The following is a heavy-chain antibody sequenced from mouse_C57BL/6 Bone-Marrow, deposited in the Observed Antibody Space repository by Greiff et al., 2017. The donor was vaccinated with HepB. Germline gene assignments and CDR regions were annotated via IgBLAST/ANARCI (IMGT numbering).Heavy chain of an antibody. CDR1: GFTFTDYY. J-gene: IGHJ4*01. D-gene: IGHD1-1*01. V-gene: IGHV7-4*01. Sequence: EVQRVESGGGLVQPGASLRLSCAASGFTFTDYYMSWVRQPPGKAPEWLALIRNKANGYTTEYTASVKGRFTISRDNSQNILYLQMNTLRAEDSATYYCVKAVSLITKDYAMDYWGQGTSVTVSS. CDR3: VKAVSLITKDYAMDY. CDR2: IRNKANGYTT.